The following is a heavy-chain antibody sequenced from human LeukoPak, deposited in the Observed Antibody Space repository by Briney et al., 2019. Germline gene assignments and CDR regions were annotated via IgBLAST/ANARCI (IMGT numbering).Heavy chain of an antibody. Sequence: ASVKVSCTASGYTFTDFYFHWVRQAPGKGLEWMGWINPNSGGTNYAQKFQGRVTMTRDTSISTAYMELSSLRSDDTAIYYCARNRYGYNVGYWGQGTLVTVSS. D-gene: IGHD5-24*01. J-gene: IGHJ4*02. V-gene: IGHV1-2*02. CDR3: ARNRYGYNVGY. CDR1: GYTFTDFY. CDR2: INPNSGGT.